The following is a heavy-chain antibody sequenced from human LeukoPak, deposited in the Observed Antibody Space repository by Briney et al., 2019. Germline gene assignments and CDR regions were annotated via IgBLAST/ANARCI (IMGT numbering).Heavy chain of an antibody. D-gene: IGHD4-17*01. V-gene: IGHV4-30-2*01. CDR2: IYHSGST. Sequence: SQTLSLTCAVSGGSISSGGYSWSWIRQPPRKGLEWIGYIYHSGSTYYNPSLKSRVTISVDRSKNQFSLKLSSVTAADTAVYYCARTTVTEGTGFDPWGQGTLVTVSS. CDR1: GGSISSGGYS. CDR3: ARTTVTEGTGFDP. J-gene: IGHJ5*02.